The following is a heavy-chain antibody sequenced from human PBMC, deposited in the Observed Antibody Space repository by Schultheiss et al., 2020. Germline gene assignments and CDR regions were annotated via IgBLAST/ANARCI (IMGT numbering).Heavy chain of an antibody. J-gene: IGHJ4*02. V-gene: IGHV1-69*13. Sequence: SVKVSCKASGYTFTGYYMHWVRQAPGQGLEWMGGIIPIFGTANYAQKFQGRVTITADESTSTAYMELRSLRSDDTAVYYCARVQERFLEWLADYWGQGTLVTVSS. CDR3: ARVQERFLEWLADY. CDR2: IIPIFGTA. CDR1: GYTFTGYY. D-gene: IGHD3-3*01.